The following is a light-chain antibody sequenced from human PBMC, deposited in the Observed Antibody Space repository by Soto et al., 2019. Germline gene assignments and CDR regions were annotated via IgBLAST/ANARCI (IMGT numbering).Light chain of an antibody. V-gene: IGKV3-11*01. CDR1: QSVGTY. Sequence: ELVLTQSPATVSLSPGERATLSCRASQSVGTYLAWYQQKAGQAPRLLIYDASNRATGIPARFSGSGSGTDFILTISSLEPEDCAVYYCQQRGSWPVTFGGGTKVDIK. CDR3: QQRGSWPVT. J-gene: IGKJ4*01. CDR2: DAS.